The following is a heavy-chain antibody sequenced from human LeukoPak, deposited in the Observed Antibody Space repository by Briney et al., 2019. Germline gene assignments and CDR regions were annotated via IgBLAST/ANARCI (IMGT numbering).Heavy chain of an antibody. D-gene: IGHD3-9*01. CDR3: ARDLMNYDILTGYYGRKGTLDY. J-gene: IGHJ4*02. CDR1: GYTFTSYG. Sequence: ASVKVSCKASGYTFTSYGISWVRQAPGQGLEWMGWISAYNGNTNYAQKLQGRVTTTTDTSTSTAYMELRSLRSDDTAVYYCARDLMNYDILTGYYGRKGTLDYWGQGTLVTVSS. CDR2: ISAYNGNT. V-gene: IGHV1-18*01.